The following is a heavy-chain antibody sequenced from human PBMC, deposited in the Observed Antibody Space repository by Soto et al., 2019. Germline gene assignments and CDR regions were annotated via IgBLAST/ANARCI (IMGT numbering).Heavy chain of an antibody. V-gene: IGHV1-69*06. J-gene: IGHJ6*02. Sequence: QVQLVQSGAEVEKPGSSVRVSCKASGGTFSSYAISWVRQAPGQGLEWMGGIIPIFGTENYAQKFQGRVTITADKSTSTAYMELSSLRSEDTAVYYCARDRIAGSKYYYGMDVWGQGTTVTVSS. CDR3: ARDRIAGSKYYYGMDV. D-gene: IGHD6-13*01. CDR2: IIPIFGTE. CDR1: GGTFSSYA.